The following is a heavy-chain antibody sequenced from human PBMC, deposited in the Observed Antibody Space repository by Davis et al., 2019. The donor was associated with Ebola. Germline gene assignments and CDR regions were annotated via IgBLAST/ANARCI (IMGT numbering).Heavy chain of an antibody. J-gene: IGHJ3*01. CDR3: AKDTTNVWFDV. D-gene: IGHD1-26*01. V-gene: IGHV3-23*01. Sequence: GESLKISCAASGFTFNQYAMTWVRQAPGKGLEWVSTISKSGRATNYADSVKGRLSVSRDNSKNTLHLQMNSLRVEDTAIYYCAKDTTNVWFDVWGQGTMVTVSS. CDR1: GFTFNQYA. CDR2: ISKSGRAT.